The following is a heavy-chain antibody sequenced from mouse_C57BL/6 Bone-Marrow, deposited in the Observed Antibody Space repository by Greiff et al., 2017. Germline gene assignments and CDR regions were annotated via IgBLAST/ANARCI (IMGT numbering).Heavy chain of an antibody. CDR3: SAFDGNYFDF. CDR2: IDTEMGDT. D-gene: IGHD2-3*01. CDR1: GFNIKDDY. Sequence: VQLQQSGAELVRPGASVKLSCTASGFNIKDDYIHWVQQRPEQGLEWIGWIDTEMGDTEYASKFPGKATIPSDTSSNTAYLQLSSLTSEDTAVYYCSAFDGNYFDFWGQGTPLTVAS. V-gene: IGHV14-4*01. J-gene: IGHJ2*01.